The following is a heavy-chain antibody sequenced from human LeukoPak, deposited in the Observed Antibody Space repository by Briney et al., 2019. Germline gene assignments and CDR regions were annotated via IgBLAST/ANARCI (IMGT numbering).Heavy chain of an antibody. CDR1: SYSISSGYY. V-gene: IGHV4-38-2*02. D-gene: IGHD3-10*01. Sequence: SETLSLTCTVSSYSISSGYYWGWIRQPPGKGLEWIGSIYHSGSTYYNPSLKSRVTISVDTSKNQFSLKLSSVTAADTAVYYCARGRGRYVDYYYYMDVWGKGTTVTVSS. CDR3: ARGRGRYVDYYYYMDV. CDR2: IYHSGST. J-gene: IGHJ6*03.